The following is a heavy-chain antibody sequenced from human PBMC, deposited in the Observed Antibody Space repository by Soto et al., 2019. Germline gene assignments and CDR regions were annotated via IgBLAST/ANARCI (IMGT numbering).Heavy chain of an antibody. Sequence: GESLKISCKGSGDSFSTYWIGWSRQMPGKGLEWMGIIYPGDSDTRQSPSFQGQVTISADKSINTAYLQWSSLKASDTAIYYCARRQYQLTTALDIWGQWTMVTVSS. J-gene: IGHJ3*02. CDR3: ARRQYQLTTALDI. V-gene: IGHV5-51*01. CDR2: IYPGDSDT. D-gene: IGHD2-2*01. CDR1: GDSFSTYW.